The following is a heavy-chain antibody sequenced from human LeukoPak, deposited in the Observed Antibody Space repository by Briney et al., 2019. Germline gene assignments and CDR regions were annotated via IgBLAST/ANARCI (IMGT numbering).Heavy chain of an antibody. Sequence: GGTLRLSCAASGFTFSSYGMSWVRQAPGNGLEWVSAISGSGGITYYADSVKGRFTISRDNSKTALYLKMNSLRAEDTAVFYCAKDRDDYVWGSYLGAFDIWGQGTMVTVSS. J-gene: IGHJ3*02. D-gene: IGHD3-16*01. CDR1: GFTFSSYG. V-gene: IGHV3-23*01. CDR3: AKDRDDYVWGSYLGAFDI. CDR2: ISGSGGIT.